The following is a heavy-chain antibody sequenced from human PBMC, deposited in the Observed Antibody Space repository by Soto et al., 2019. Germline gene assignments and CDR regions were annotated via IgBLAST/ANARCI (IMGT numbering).Heavy chain of an antibody. CDR1: GFTFDDYA. V-gene: IGHV3-9*01. CDR2: ISWNSGSI. Sequence: EVQLVESGGGLVQPGRSLRLSCAASGFTFDDYAMHWVRQAPGKGLECVSGISWNSGSIGSADSVKGRFTISRDNAKNSLYLQMNSLRAEDTALYYCAKDRGYSGYHLFLHAFDIWGQGTMVTVSS. D-gene: IGHD5-12*01. CDR3: AKDRGYSGYHLFLHAFDI. J-gene: IGHJ3*02.